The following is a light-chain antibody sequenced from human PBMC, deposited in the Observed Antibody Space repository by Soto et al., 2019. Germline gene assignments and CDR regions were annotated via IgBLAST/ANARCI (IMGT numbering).Light chain of an antibody. CDR1: QSISSW. J-gene: IGKJ5*01. CDR3: QQYNSYHTD. CDR2: KAS. V-gene: IGKV1-5*03. Sequence: DIQMTQSPSTLSPSVGDRVTITCRASQSISSWLAWYQQKPGKAPKLLIYKASSLESGVPSRFSGSGSGTEFTLTISSLQPDDFETYYCQQYNSYHTDFGKGTRLEI.